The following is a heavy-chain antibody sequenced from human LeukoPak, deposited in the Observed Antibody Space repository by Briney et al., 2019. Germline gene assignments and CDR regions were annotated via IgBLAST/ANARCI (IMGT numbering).Heavy chain of an antibody. Sequence: GGSLRLSCAASGFTITDNYLSWVRQAPGKGLEWVSITYSGGDTYYEESVKGRFTISRDTSKNTLFLQMHSLTAGDTAVYYCARHAGYSSGWVSYYFDSWGQGTLVTVSS. CDR3: ARHAGYSSGWVSYYFDS. J-gene: IGHJ4*02. CDR1: GFTITDNY. V-gene: IGHV3-53*01. D-gene: IGHD6-19*01. CDR2: TYSGGDT.